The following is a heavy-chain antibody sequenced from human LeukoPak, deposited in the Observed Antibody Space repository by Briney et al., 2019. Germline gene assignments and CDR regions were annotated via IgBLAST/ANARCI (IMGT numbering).Heavy chain of an antibody. CDR1: GFTFSRYW. CDR2: IKEDGSKK. CDR3: APPQGGHPAS. Sequence: GGSLRLSCAASGFTFSRYWMTWVRQSPGKGLEWVSNIKEDGSKKNYVDSVKGRFPISRDTAKNLLSLQVNSLRAEDTAVYSCAPPQGGHPASWGQGPPVTVSS. V-gene: IGHV3-7*01. J-gene: IGHJ5*02. D-gene: IGHD3-16*01.